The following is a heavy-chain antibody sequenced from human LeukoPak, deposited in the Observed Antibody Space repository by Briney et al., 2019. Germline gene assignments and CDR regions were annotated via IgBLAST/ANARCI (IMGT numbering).Heavy chain of an antibody. CDR3: ARGNWGKYNYYYYMDV. CDR2: IYTSGST. J-gene: IGHJ6*03. V-gene: IGHV4-61*02. CDR1: GGSISSGSYY. D-gene: IGHD7-27*01. Sequence: SETLSLTCTVSGGSISSGSYYWSWIRQPAGKGLEWIGRIYTSGSTNYNPSLKSRVTISVDTSKSQFSLKLSSVTAADTAVYYCARGNWGKYNYYYYMDVWGKGTTVTVSS.